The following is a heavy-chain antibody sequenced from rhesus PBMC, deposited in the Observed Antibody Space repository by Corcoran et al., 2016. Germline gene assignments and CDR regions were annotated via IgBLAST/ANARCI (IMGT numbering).Heavy chain of an antibody. CDR1: ETSISLYW. J-gene: IGHJ5-2*02. CDR3: TRHKSGSNSMDV. V-gene: IGHV4-80*01. Sequence: LRESGPGLVKPSETLSLTCSATETSISLYWWSWIRQSPGKGLEWIGEIYGNNENTNYSPTFKSPFTISKDASRNQFSLRMNSVTAAYTSVYYCTRHKSGSNSMDVWGRGVMVTVSS. D-gene: IGHD4-11*01. CDR2: IYGNNENT.